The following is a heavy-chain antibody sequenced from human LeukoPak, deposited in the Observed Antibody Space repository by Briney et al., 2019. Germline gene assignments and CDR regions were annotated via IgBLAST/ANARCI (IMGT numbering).Heavy chain of an antibody. CDR1: GFSFSSYG. Sequence: GGSLRLSCAASGFSFSSYGMHWVRQAPGKGLQWVAYIRYDGRNKYSADSVKGRFTIYRDNSKSTLYLQMNSLRPEDTAVYYCAKGGSNNWSFDNWGQGTLVTVSS. J-gene: IGHJ4*02. V-gene: IGHV3-30*02. CDR2: IRYDGRNK. D-gene: IGHD1-1*01. CDR3: AKGGSNNWSFDN.